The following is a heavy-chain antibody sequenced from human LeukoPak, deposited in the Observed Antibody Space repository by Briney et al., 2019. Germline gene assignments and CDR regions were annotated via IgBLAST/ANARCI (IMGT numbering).Heavy chain of an antibody. CDR1: GLTVSSNY. CDR3: ARDGVPGGRDV. V-gene: IGHV3-66*01. CDR2: LHAAGGT. J-gene: IGHJ6*02. Sequence: GGSLRLSCAASGLTVSSNYITWVRQPPGKGLEWVSVLHAAGGTYYADSVKGRFTISRHISKNTVYLQMNSLRVEDTAVYYCARDGVPGGRDVWGQGTTVTVS. D-gene: IGHD3-16*01.